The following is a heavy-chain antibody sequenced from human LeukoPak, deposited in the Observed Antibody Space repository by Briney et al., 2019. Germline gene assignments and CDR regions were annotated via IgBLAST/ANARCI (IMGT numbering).Heavy chain of an antibody. Sequence: GGSLRLSCAASGFTFSSYAMSWVRQAPGKGLEWVSAISGSGGSTYYADSVKGRFTISRDNSKNTLYLQMNSLRAEDTAVYYCAKKDDSSGLYYYYYMDVWGKGTTVTVSS. CDR2: ISGSGGST. CDR1: GFTFSSYA. CDR3: AKKDDSSGLYYYYYMDV. V-gene: IGHV3-23*01. D-gene: IGHD6-19*01. J-gene: IGHJ6*03.